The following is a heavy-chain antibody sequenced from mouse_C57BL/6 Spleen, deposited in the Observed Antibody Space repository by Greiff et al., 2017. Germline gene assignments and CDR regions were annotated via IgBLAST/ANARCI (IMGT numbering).Heavy chain of an antibody. V-gene: IGHV1-72*01. CDR3: ARILVTPLDYYAMDY. J-gene: IGHJ4*01. D-gene: IGHD2-2*01. Sequence: QVQLQQPGAELVKPGASVKLSCKASGYTFTSYWMHWVKQRPGRGLEWIGRIDPNSGGTTYNEKLKSKAPLTVDKPSSKAYMQLSSLTSEDSAVYYCARILVTPLDYYAMDYWGQGPSVTVSS. CDR2: IDPNSGGT. CDR1: GYTFTSYW.